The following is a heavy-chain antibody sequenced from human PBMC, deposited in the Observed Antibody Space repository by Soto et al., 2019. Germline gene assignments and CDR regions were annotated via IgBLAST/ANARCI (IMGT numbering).Heavy chain of an antibody. J-gene: IGHJ4*02. V-gene: IGHV4-30-4*01. CDR2: IYYSGST. D-gene: IGHD3-10*01. Sequence: SETLSLTCTVSGGSISSGDYYWSWIRQPPGKGPEWIGYIYYSGSTYYNPSLKSRVTISVDTSKNQFSLKLSSVTAADTAVYYCASYYYGSGSYYSYWGQGTLVTVSS. CDR1: GGSISSGDYY. CDR3: ASYYYGSGSYYSY.